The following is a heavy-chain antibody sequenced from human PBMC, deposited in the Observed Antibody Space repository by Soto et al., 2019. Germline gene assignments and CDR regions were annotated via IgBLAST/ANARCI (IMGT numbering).Heavy chain of an antibody. V-gene: IGHV3-11*06. CDR2: ISSSSSHT. CDR1: GFTCLDYY. CDR3: TRDNRADRDY. J-gene: IGHJ4*02. Sequence: SLRLSCAASGFTCLDYYMTWIRQAPGKGLEWVSYISSSSSHTNYADSVKGRFTISRDNAKNSLYLQMNSLRAEVSAVYDCTRDNRADRDYLVQGTLVPGSS.